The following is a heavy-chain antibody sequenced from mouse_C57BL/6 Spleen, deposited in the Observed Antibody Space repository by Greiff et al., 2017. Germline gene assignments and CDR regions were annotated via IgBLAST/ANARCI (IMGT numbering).Heavy chain of an antibody. CDR1: GFTFSDYG. CDR3: ARNYYGSLDY. CDR2: ISSGSSTI. J-gene: IGHJ2*01. V-gene: IGHV5-17*01. D-gene: IGHD1-1*01. Sequence: DVKLVESGGGLVKPGGSLKLSCAASGFTFSDYGMHWVRQAPEKGLEWVAYISSGSSTIYYADTVKGRFTISRDNAKNTLFLQMTSLRSEDTAMYYCARNYYGSLDYWGQGTTLTVSS.